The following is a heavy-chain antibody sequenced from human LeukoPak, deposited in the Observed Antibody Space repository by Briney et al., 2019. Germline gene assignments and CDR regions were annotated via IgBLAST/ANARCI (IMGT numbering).Heavy chain of an antibody. CDR2: ISGSGAGT. D-gene: IGHD3-9*01. CDR1: EFTFSSYA. CDR3: ARALYYDILTGYSRIQH. V-gene: IGHV3-23*01. Sequence: GGSLRLSCSASEFTFSSYAMSWVRQAPGKGLEWVSAISGSGAGTYYADSVKGRFTISRDNSKNTLYLQMNSLRAEDTAVYYCARALYYDILTGYSRIQHWGQGTLVPVSS. J-gene: IGHJ1*01.